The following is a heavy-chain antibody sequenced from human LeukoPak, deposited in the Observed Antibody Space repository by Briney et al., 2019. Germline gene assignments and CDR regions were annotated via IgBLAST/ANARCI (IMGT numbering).Heavy chain of an antibody. CDR1: GGSFSGYY. CDR2: INHSGST. V-gene: IGHV4-34*01. Sequence: SETLSLTCAVYGGSFSGYYWSWIRQPPGKGLEWIGEINHSGSTNYNPSLKSRVTISVDTSKNQFSLKLSSVTAADTAVYYCARDRGVTPLIPFDYWGQGTLVTVSP. CDR3: ARDRGVTPLIPFDY. D-gene: IGHD2-21*02. J-gene: IGHJ4*02.